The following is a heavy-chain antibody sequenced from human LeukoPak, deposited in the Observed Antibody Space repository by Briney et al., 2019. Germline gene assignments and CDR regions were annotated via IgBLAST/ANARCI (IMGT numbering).Heavy chain of an antibody. J-gene: IGHJ5*02. V-gene: IGHV3-7*01. Sequence: GGSLRLSCAASGFTFSSYWMSWVRQAPGKGLEWVANIKQDGSEKYYVDSVKGRFTISRDNAKNSLYLQMNSLRAEDTAVYYCAREPHIAAAGTGGDWFDPWGQGTLVTVSS. CDR2: IKQDGSEK. CDR3: AREPHIAAAGTGGDWFDP. CDR1: GFTFSSYW. D-gene: IGHD6-13*01.